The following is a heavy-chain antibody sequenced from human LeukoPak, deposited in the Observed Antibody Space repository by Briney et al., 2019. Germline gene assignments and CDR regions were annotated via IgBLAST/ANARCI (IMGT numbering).Heavy chain of an antibody. V-gene: IGHV4-39*07. CDR3: ARERLAAAGTRYNWFDP. Sequence: SETLSLTCTVSGGSISSSSYYWGWIRQPPGKGLEWMGSIYYSGSTYYNQSLKSRVTISVDTSKNQSSLKLSSVTAADTAVYYCARERLAAAGTRYNWFDPWGQGTLVTVSS. D-gene: IGHD6-13*01. J-gene: IGHJ5*02. CDR2: IYYSGST. CDR1: GGSISSSSYY.